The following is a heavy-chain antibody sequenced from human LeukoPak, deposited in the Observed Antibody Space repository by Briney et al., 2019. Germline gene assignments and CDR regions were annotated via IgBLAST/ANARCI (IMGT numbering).Heavy chain of an antibody. CDR3: AKPSSTNFHHHFDH. J-gene: IGHJ4*02. CDR2: ISGSGGST. V-gene: IGHV3-23*01. D-gene: IGHD2-2*01. Sequence: GGSLRLSCTASGFTFSNYAMSWVRQAPGKGLEWVSAISGSGGSTYYADSAKGRFTISRDSSENTLYLQMNSLRTEDTAVYYCAKPSSTNFHHHFDHWGQGTLVTVSS. CDR1: GFTFSNYA.